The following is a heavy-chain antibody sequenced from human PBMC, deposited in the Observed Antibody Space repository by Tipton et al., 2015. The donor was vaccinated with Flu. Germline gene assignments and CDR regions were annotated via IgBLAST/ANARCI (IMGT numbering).Heavy chain of an antibody. CDR1: GFTFDDYG. Sequence: AASGFTFDDYGMSWVRQAPGKGLEWVSGINWNGGSTGYADSVKGRFTISRDNAKNSLYLQMNSLRAEDTALYHCARRAVAGTTSAFWFDPWGQGTLVTVSS. D-gene: IGHD6-19*01. CDR2: INWNGGST. CDR3: ARRAVAGTTSAFWFDP. J-gene: IGHJ5*02. V-gene: IGHV3-20*01.